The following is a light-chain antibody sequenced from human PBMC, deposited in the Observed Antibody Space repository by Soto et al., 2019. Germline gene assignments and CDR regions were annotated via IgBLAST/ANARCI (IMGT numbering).Light chain of an antibody. CDR1: QSVTNF. V-gene: IGKV1-5*01. CDR3: QQYNDWSSR. CDR2: DAS. Sequence: DIQMTQSPSTLTASVGDRVTITCRASQSVTNFLAWYQQKPGKAPKLLLYDASTLEDGVPSRFSGSGSETQFTLTISSVQTDDYATYYCQQYNDWSSRFRHRTKLESK. J-gene: IGKJ2*03.